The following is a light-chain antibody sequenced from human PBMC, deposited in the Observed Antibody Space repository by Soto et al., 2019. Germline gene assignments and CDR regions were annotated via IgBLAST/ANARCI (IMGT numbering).Light chain of an antibody. J-gene: IGLJ1*01. Sequence: QSALTQPASVSGSPGQSITISCTGTSSDVGGYNSVCWYKQHPGKAPQLMIYEVTNRPSGVSDRCSGSKSGNTASLTISGLQAEDEADYSCSSYTSSSTLYVFGSGTKVTVL. CDR1: SSDVGGYNS. V-gene: IGLV2-14*01. CDR3: SSYTSSSTLYV. CDR2: EVT.